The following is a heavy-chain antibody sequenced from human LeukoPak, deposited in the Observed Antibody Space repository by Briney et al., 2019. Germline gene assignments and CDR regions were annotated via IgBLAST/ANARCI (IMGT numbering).Heavy chain of an antibody. D-gene: IGHD2-2*01. J-gene: IGHJ4*02. CDR3: AKDLPAAYFDY. V-gene: IGHV3-30*02. CDR1: GFTFSNYG. CDR2: VRSDGDIK. Sequence: GGSLRLSCAASGFTFSNYGMHWVRQAPGKGLEWVAFVRSDGDIKYYADSVKGRFTISRDNSRTTLHLQMNSLRVEDTAVYHCAKDLPAAYFDYWGQGTLVTVSS.